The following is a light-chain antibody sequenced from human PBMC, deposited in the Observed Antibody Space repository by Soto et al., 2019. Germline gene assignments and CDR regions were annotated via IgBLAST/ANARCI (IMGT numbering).Light chain of an antibody. Sequence: ALTQSPGTLSSSPGERATLSFRASQSVSSNYLAWYQQKPGQAPRLLIYGASTRPTGIPDRFSGSGSGTDFTLTISRLEPEDFAVYYCQQYGSSLIFGQGTRLEIK. CDR2: GAS. CDR3: QQYGSSLI. CDR1: QSVSSNY. J-gene: IGKJ5*01. V-gene: IGKV3-20*01.